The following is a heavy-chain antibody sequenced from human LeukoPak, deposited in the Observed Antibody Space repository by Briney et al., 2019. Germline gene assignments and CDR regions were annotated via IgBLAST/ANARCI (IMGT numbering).Heavy chain of an antibody. CDR3: ARGAGTSWFDY. CDR2: MNPNSGVT. V-gene: IGHV1-2*02. CDR1: GYTFTVNY. D-gene: IGHD2-2*01. Sequence: ASVKVSCKPSGYTFTVNYLHWVRQAPGQGLEWVGWMNPNSGVTFSAQNFQGRVTMTRDTSVTTAYMELSSLTSDDTAVYYCARGAGTSWFDYWGQGSLVTVSS. J-gene: IGHJ4*02.